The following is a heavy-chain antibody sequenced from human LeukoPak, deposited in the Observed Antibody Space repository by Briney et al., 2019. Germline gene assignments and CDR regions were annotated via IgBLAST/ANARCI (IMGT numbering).Heavy chain of an antibody. CDR3: ARHRHYDTGGYYYFDY. CDR1: GGTISSYA. CDR2: IIPIFGTA. J-gene: IGHJ4*02. D-gene: IGHD3-22*01. V-gene: IGHV1-69*01. Sequence: GSSVKVSCKASGGTISSYAISWVRQAPGQGLEWMGGIIPIFGTANYAQKFQGRVTITADESTSTAYMELSSLRSEDTAVYYCARHRHYDTGGYYYFDYWGQGTLVTVSS.